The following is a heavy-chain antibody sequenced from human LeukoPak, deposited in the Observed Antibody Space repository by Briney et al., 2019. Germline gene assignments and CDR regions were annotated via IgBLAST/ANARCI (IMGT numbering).Heavy chain of an antibody. CDR3: ARVLGYCSGGSCYASWFDP. J-gene: IGHJ5*02. Sequence: SETLSLTYTVSGGSISSGGYYWSWIRQHPGKGLEWIVYIYYSGSTYYNPSLKSRVTISVDTSKNQFSLKLSSVTAADTAVYYCARVLGYCSGGSCYASWFDPWGQGTLVTVSS. D-gene: IGHD2-15*01. CDR2: IYYSGST. V-gene: IGHV4-31*03. CDR1: GGSISSGGYY.